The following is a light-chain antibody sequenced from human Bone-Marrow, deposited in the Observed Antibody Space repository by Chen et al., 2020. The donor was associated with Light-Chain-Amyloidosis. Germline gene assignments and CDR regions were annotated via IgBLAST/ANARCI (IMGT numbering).Light chain of an antibody. CDR2: GAS. CDR3: QQYNNWPPYT. CDR1: QRVSSN. V-gene: IGKV3-15*01. J-gene: IGKJ2*01. Sequence: EIVMTQSPATLSVSPGERATLSCRASQRVSSNLAWNQQKPGQAPRLLIYGASTQATGIPARFSGSGSGTEFTLTISSLQSEDFAVYYCQQYNNWPPYTFGQGTKLEIK.